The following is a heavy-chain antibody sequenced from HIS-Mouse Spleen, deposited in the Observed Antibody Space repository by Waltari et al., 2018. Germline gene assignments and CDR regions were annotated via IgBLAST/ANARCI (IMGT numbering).Heavy chain of an antibody. CDR2: VSAYNCNT. D-gene: IGHD5-18*01. CDR3: ARDSVTHFDY. Sequence: QVQLVQSGAEVKKPGASGKVSCKASGYTFTSYGISWVRQAPGQGLEWMGWVSAYNCNTNYSQKRQGRVTMTTDTSTSTAYMELSRLRSDDPAVYYCARDSVTHFDYWGQGTLVTVSS. J-gene: IGHJ4*02. CDR1: GYTFTSYG. V-gene: IGHV1-18*01.